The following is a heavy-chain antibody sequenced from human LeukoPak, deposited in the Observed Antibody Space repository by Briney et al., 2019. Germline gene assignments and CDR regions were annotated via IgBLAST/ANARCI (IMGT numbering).Heavy chain of an antibody. Sequence: PGGSLRLSCAASGFTFSNAWMNWVRQAPGKGLEWVGRIKSKTDGGTTDYAAPVKGRFTISRDDSKNTLYLQMNSLKTEDTAVYYCTTDQFLRSTTNYGMDVWGQGTTVTVSS. V-gene: IGHV3-15*07. J-gene: IGHJ6*02. D-gene: IGHD5-12*01. CDR3: TTDQFLRSTTNYGMDV. CDR2: IKSKTDGGTT. CDR1: GFTFSNAW.